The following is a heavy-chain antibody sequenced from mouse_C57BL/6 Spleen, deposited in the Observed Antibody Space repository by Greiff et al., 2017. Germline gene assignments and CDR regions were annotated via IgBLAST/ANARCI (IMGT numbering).Heavy chain of an antibody. D-gene: IGHD1-1*02. CDR1: GFSLTSYS. CDR3: ARKGAHAYYYGG. CDR2: IWTDGGT. Sequence: QVHVKQSGPGLVAPSQSLSITCTVSGFSLTSYSISWVRQPPGKGLEWLGVIWTDGGTNYNSALKSRLSISKDNSKSQVFLKMNSLQTDDTATYYYARKGAHAYYYGGWGQATTLTVAT. V-gene: IGHV2-9-1*01. J-gene: IGHJ2*01.